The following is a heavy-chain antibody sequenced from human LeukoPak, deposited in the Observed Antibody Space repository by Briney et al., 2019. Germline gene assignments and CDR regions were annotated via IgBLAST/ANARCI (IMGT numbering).Heavy chain of an antibody. J-gene: IGHJ4*02. Sequence: ASVKVSCKASGYTFTGYYMHWVRQAPGQGLEWMGWINPNRGGTNYAQKFQGRVTMTRDTSISTAYMELSRLRSDDTAVYYCARDRDTMVRGVIISEEGTFDYWGQGTLVTVSS. CDR2: INPNRGGT. V-gene: IGHV1-2*02. CDR1: GYTFTGYY. CDR3: ARDRDTMVRGVIISEEGTFDY. D-gene: IGHD3-10*01.